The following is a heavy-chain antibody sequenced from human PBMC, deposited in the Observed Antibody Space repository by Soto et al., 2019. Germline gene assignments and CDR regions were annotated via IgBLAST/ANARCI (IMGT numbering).Heavy chain of an antibody. V-gene: IGHV3-30*18. J-gene: IGHJ4*02. CDR1: GFTFSSYG. Sequence: PGGSLRLSCAASGFTFSSYGMHWVRQAPGKGLEWVAVISYDGSNKYYADSVKGRFTISRDNSKNTLHLQMNSLRAEDTAVYYCAKDLGTAMVDYWGQGTLVTVSS. D-gene: IGHD5-18*01. CDR3: AKDLGTAMVDY. CDR2: ISYDGSNK.